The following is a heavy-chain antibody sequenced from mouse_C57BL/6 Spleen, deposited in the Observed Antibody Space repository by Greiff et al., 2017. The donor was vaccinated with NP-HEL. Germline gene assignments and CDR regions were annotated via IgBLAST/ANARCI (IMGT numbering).Heavy chain of an antibody. CDR2: IDPETGGT. CDR3: TRSYYGYDGFAY. J-gene: IGHJ3*01. Sequence: VQLQQSGAELVRPGASVTLSCKASGYTFTDYEMHWVKQTPVHGLEWIGAIDPETGGTAYNQKFKGKAILTADKSSSTAYMELRSLTSEDSAVYYCTRSYYGYDGFAYWGQGTLVTVSA. V-gene: IGHV1-15*01. D-gene: IGHD2-9*01. CDR1: GYTFTDYE.